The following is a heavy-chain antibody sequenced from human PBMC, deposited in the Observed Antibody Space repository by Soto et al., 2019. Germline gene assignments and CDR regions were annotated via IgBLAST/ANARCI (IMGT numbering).Heavy chain of an antibody. CDR3: ARHGYDGSGRPSTAS. J-gene: IGHJ5*02. CDR1: GGAMSAYF. Sequence: SETLSLTCSVSGGAMSAYFWSWIRQSPGKGLEWIGYSYYLGSTDDNPSLKSQVTISVDTSKMQFSLRLTSVNAADTAVYYCARHGYDGSGRPSTASWGPGTQGIFS. V-gene: IGHV4-59*01. CDR2: SYYLGST. D-gene: IGHD3-10*01.